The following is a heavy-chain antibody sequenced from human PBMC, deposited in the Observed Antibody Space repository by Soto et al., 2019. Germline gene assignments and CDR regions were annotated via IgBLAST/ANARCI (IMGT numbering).Heavy chain of an antibody. J-gene: IGHJ4*02. Sequence: EVQLVESGCGLVHPGGSLRLSCAASGFTFSDYSMSWERQAAGKGLEWVSNIYSTRGIDYYADSVKGRFSFSRDNAKNSLFLQMKGLRAEDPGVYCCVTLPQGSTVTGWGEGSVVTVAS. CDR1: GFTFSDYS. CDR3: VTLPQGSTVTG. CDR2: IYSTRGID. V-gene: IGHV3-48*01. D-gene: IGHD3-10*01.